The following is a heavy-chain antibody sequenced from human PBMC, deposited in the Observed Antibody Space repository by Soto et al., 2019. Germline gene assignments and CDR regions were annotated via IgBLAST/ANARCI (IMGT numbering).Heavy chain of an antibody. J-gene: IGHJ4*02. CDR3: ARGSGPPYNWNDALFDY. D-gene: IGHD1-20*01. V-gene: IGHV4-31*03. Sequence: PSETLSLTCTVPGGSISSGGYYWSWIRQHPGKGLEWIGYIYYSGSTYYNPSLKSRVTISVDTSKNQFSLKLSSVTAADTAVYYCARGSGPPYNWNDALFDYWGQGTLVNVSS. CDR2: IYYSGST. CDR1: GGSISSGGYY.